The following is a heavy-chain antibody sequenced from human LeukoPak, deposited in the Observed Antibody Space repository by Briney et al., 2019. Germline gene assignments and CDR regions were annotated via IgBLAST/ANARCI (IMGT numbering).Heavy chain of an antibody. CDR3: ARVYCTNGVCCFDY. J-gene: IGHJ4*02. CDR1: GFTFSSYG. CDR2: IWYDGSNK. D-gene: IGHD2-8*01. V-gene: IGHV3-33*01. Sequence: PGGSLRLSCAASGFTFSSYGMHWVRQAPGKGLEWVAVIWYDGSNKYYADSVKGRFTISRDNSKNTLYLQMNSLRAEDTAVYYCARVYCTNGVCCFDYWGQGTLVTVSS.